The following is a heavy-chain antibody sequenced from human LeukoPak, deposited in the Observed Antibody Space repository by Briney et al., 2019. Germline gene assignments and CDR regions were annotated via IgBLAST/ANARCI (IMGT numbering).Heavy chain of an antibody. J-gene: IGHJ4*02. CDR3: AKNAGYSYGLYYFDY. V-gene: IGHV3-23*01. D-gene: IGHD5-18*01. Sequence: GGSLRLSCAASGFTFSSSAMSWVRQAPGKGLEWVSSLISSGTTTYYADSVKGRFTISRDNSKNTVHLQMDSLRAEDSAVYYCAKNAGYSYGLYYFDYWGQGTLVTVSS. CDR2: LISSGTTT. CDR1: GFTFSSSA.